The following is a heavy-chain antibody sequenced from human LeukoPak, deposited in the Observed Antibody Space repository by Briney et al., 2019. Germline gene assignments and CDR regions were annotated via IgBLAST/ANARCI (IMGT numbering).Heavy chain of an antibody. J-gene: IGHJ4*02. V-gene: IGHV4-34*01. CDR2: INHSGST. D-gene: IGHD5-24*01. Sequence: SETLSLTCAVYGGSFSGYYWSWIRQPPGKGLEWIGEINHSGSTNYNPSLKGRVTISVDTSKNQFSLKLSSVTAADTAVYYCARGPMATITGFDYWGQGTLVTVSS. CDR1: GGSFSGYY. CDR3: ARGPMATITGFDY.